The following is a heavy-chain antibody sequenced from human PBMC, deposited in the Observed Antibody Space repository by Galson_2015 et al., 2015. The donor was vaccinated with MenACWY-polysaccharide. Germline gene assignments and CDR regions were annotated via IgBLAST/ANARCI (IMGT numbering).Heavy chain of an antibody. CDR1: DYSIRSGYF. J-gene: IGHJ4*02. Sequence: ETMSLTCAVSDYSIRSGYFWGWIRQPPGKGLEWIASIFHSGTTYYNPSLKSRVTISVDTSKNQFSLKLSSVTAADTAVYYCARIEKYSGSFYILYWGQGTLVTVSS. D-gene: IGHD1-26*01. CDR2: IFHSGTT. V-gene: IGHV4-38-2*01. CDR3: ARIEKYSGSFYILY.